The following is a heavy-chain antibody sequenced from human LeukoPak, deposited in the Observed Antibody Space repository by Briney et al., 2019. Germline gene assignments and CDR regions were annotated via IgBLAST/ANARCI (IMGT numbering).Heavy chain of an antibody. CDR2: ISSSSSYI. D-gene: IGHD3-16*01. CDR3: ARGFGGIMIRRYFDL. CDR1: GFTFSSYS. Sequence: GGSLRLSCAASGFTFSSYSMNWVRQAPGKGLEWVSSISSSSSYIYYADSVKGRFTISRDNAKNSLYLQMNSLRAEDTAVYYCARGFGGIMIRRYFDLWGRGTLVTVSS. J-gene: IGHJ2*01. V-gene: IGHV3-21*01.